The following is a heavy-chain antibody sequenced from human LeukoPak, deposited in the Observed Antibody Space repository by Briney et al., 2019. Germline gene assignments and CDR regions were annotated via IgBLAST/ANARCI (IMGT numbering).Heavy chain of an antibody. V-gene: IGHV3-48*04. CDR3: AREPYYDSSGYSPDY. CDR1: GFTFSSYS. Sequence: PGGSQRLSCAASGFTFSSYSMNWVRQAPGKGLEWVSYISSSSSTIYYADSVKGRFTISRDNAKNSLYLHMNSLRAEDTALYYCAREPYYDSSGYSPDYWGQGTLVTVSS. J-gene: IGHJ4*02. CDR2: ISSSSSTI. D-gene: IGHD3-22*01.